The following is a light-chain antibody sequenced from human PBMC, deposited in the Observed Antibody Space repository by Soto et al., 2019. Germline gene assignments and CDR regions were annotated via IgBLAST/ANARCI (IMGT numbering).Light chain of an antibody. CDR3: LSYTTTSTYV. CDR1: SSDVGPYDY. CDR2: EVT. Sequence: QSALTQAASVSGSLGQSITISCTGTSSDVGPYDYVSWYQQHPGKAPKLLIYEVTNRPSGVSNRFSGYKSGNTAFLTISGLQDEHEADYYCLSYTTTSTYVFGTGTKLTVL. J-gene: IGLJ1*01. V-gene: IGLV2-14*01.